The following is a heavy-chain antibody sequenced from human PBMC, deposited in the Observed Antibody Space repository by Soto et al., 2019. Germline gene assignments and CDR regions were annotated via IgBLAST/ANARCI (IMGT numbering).Heavy chain of an antibody. CDR3: ARAGDYGDYRIFDD. CDR1: GGSISSGDYY. CDR2: IYYSGST. V-gene: IGHV4-30-4*01. D-gene: IGHD4-17*01. J-gene: IGHJ4*02. Sequence: QVQLQESGPGLVKPSQTLSLTCTVSGGSISSGDYYWTWIRQPPGKGLEWIGFIYYSGSTYYNPSLRRRVTISVDRSKNQYSLKLSSMTAADTAVYYGARAGDYGDYRIFDDWGQGTLVTVSS.